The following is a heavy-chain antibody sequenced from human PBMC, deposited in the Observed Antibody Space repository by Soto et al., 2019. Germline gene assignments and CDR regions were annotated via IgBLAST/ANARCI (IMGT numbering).Heavy chain of an antibody. CDR1: GFTFSSYA. CDR2: ISGSGGST. J-gene: IGHJ4*02. Sequence: GGSLRLSCAASGFTFSSYAMSWVRQAPGKGLEWVSAISGSGGSTYYADSVKGRFTISRDNSKNTLYLQMNSLRAEDTAVYYCAKDPDYDFWSGYQYYFDYWGQGTLVT. D-gene: IGHD3-3*01. V-gene: IGHV3-23*01. CDR3: AKDPDYDFWSGYQYYFDY.